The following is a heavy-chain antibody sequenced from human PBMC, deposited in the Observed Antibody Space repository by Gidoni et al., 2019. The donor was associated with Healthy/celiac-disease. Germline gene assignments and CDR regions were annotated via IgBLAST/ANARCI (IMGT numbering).Heavy chain of an antibody. J-gene: IGHJ4*02. D-gene: IGHD2-15*01. Sequence: EVQLVESGGGLVKPGGSLRLSCAASGFTFSNAWMSWVRQAPGKGLEWVGRIKSKTDGRTTDYAAPVKGRFTISRDDSKNTLYLQMNSLKTEDTAVYYCTTEGDVVVVAATLFDYWGQGTLVTVSS. CDR2: IKSKTDGRTT. CDR3: TTEGDVVVVAATLFDY. CDR1: GFTFSNAW. V-gene: IGHV3-15*01.